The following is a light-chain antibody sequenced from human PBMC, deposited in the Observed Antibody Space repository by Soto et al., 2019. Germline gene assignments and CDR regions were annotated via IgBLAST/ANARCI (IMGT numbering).Light chain of an antibody. V-gene: IGKV3D-20*02. J-gene: IGKJ1*01. CDR2: GAS. CDR3: QQRSNWPRT. CDR1: QSVSSSF. Sequence: EIVLTQSPGTLSLSPGERATLSCRASQSVSSSFLAWYQQKPGQAPRLLIYGASNRATGIPDRFSGSGSGTDFTLTSSSLEPEDFAVYYCQQRSNWPRTFGQGTKVDIK.